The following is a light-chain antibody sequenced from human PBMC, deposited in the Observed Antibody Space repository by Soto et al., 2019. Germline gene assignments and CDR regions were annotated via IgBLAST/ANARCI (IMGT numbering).Light chain of an antibody. CDR2: GAS. CDR1: QSVSSN. Sequence: ETLMTQSPAALSVSPGESATLSCRASQSVSSNLAWYQQKPGQAPRLLIYGASTRATGIPARFSGSGSGTEFTLTISSLQSEDFAVYYCQQYNNWPQTFGQGTKVDIK. CDR3: QQYNNWPQT. J-gene: IGKJ1*01. V-gene: IGKV3-15*01.